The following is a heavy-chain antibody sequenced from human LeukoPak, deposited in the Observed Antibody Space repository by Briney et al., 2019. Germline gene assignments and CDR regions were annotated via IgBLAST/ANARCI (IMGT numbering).Heavy chain of an antibody. CDR2: INTNTGNP. CDR1: GYTFTSYA. V-gene: IGHV7-4-1*02. CDR3: AREYCSGGSCYWFDP. J-gene: IGHJ5*02. D-gene: IGHD2-15*01. Sequence: ASVKVSCKASGYTFTSYAMNWVRQAPGQGLEWMGWINTNTGNPTYAQGFTGRFVFSLDTSVSTAYLQISSLKAEDTAVYYCAREYCSGGSCYWFDPWGQGTLVTVSS.